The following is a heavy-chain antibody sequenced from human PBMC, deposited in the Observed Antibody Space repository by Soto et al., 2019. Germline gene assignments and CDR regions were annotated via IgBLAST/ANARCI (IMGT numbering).Heavy chain of an antibody. V-gene: IGHV3-13*01. Sequence: PGGSLRLSCAASGVTFSRYDFHWVRQAKGKGQEWVSGIGTAGDTYYADSVKGRFTISREKAKNYLYLQMNSLRAGDTALYYCTSRAAGLDYCCQGPLAPVSS. CDR2: IGTAGDT. CDR3: TSRAAGLDY. D-gene: IGHD6-13*01. CDR1: GVTFSRYD. J-gene: IGHJ4*02.